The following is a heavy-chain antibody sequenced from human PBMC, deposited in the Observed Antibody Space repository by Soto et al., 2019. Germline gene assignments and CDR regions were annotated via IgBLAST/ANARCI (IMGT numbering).Heavy chain of an antibody. Sequence: QVQLVQSGAEVKKPGASVKVSCKASGYTFTSYGISWVRQAPGQGLEWMGWISAYNGNTNYEQKLQGRVTMTTDKSTSTAYTELRTLRSDDTAVYYCASGTTVETGSYWGQGTPVTGSS. CDR1: GYTFTSYG. CDR3: ASGTTVETGSY. D-gene: IGHD4-17*01. CDR2: ISAYNGNT. J-gene: IGHJ4*02. V-gene: IGHV1-18*01.